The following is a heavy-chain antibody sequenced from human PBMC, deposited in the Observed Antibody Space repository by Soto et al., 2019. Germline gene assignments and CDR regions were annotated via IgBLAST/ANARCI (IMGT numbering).Heavy chain of an antibody. D-gene: IGHD6-13*01. CDR2: IIPIFGTA. J-gene: IGHJ4*02. V-gene: IGHV1-69*13. CDR1: GGTFSSYA. Sequence: GASVKVSCKASGGTFSSYAISWVRQAPGQGLEWMGGIIPIFGTANYAQKFQGRVTITADESTSTAYMELSGLRSEDTAVYYCARGPPGIAAAGWGQGTLVTVSS. CDR3: ARGPPGIAAAG.